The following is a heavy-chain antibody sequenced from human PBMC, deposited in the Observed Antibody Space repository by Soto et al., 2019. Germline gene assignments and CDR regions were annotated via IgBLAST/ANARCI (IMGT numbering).Heavy chain of an antibody. CDR1: GFTFGDYA. CDR3: TRDEAVAGIEYYYGMDV. D-gene: IGHD6-19*01. CDR2: IRSKAYGGTT. J-gene: IGHJ6*02. V-gene: IGHV3-49*03. Sequence: GGSLRLSCTASGFTFGDYAMSWFRQAPGKGLEWVGFIRSKAYGGTTEYAASVKGRFTISRDDSKSIAYLQMNSLKTEDTAVYYCTRDEAVAGIEYYYGMDVWGQGTTVTVSS.